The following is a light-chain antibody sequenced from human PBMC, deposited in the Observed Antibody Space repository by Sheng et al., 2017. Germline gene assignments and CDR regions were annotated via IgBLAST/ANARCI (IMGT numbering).Light chain of an antibody. CDR3: QQYNNGPPIT. J-gene: IGKJ5*01. CDR1: QTISYN. Sequence: EIVMTQFPATLSAFPGERVSLSCRASQTISYNLAWYQQKRGQAPRLLIYGAVTRASGIPARFSGSVSATEFTLTISRLQSEDFVVYYCQQYNNGPPITFGRGTRLEIK. V-gene: IGKV3-15*01. CDR2: GAV.